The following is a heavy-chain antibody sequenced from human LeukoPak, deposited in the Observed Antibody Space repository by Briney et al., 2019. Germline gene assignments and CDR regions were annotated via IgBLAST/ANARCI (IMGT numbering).Heavy chain of an antibody. CDR2: ITSSSSYI. J-gene: IGHJ4*02. CDR3: VRTHSSGYYYFDS. D-gene: IGHD3-22*01. CDR1: GFTFSNYN. Sequence: GGSLRLSCVASGFTFSNYNMNWVRHAPGKGLEWVSSITSSSSYIFYADSVKGRFTISRDNAKNSLYLQMNSLRAEDTAVYYCVRTHSSGYYYFDSWGQGTLVTVSS. V-gene: IGHV3-21*01.